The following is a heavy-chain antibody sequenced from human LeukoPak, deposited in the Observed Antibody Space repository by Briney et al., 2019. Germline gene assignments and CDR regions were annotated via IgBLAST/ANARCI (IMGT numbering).Heavy chain of an antibody. CDR1: GGSFSGYY. J-gene: IGHJ3*02. D-gene: IGHD3-3*01. Sequence: SETLSLTCAVYGGSFSGYYWSWIRQPPGKGLEWIGEINHSGSTNYNPSLKSRVTISVDTSKNQFSLKLSSVTAADTAVYYCARRGYDFWSGLNGGAFDIWGQGTMVTVSS. CDR3: ARRGYDFWSGLNGGAFDI. CDR2: INHSGST. V-gene: IGHV4-34*01.